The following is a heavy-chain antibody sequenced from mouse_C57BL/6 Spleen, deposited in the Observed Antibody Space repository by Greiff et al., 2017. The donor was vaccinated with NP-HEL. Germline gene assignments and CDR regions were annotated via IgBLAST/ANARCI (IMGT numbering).Heavy chain of an antibody. Sequence: QVQLKQPGAELVRPGSSVKLSCKASGYTFTSYWMHWVKQRPIQGLEWIGNIDPSDSETHYNQKFKDKATLTVDKSSSTAYMQLSSLTSEDSAVYYCARGGYGNYGYFDVWGTGTTVTVSS. CDR1: GYTFTSYW. D-gene: IGHD2-10*02. V-gene: IGHV1-52*01. CDR2: IDPSDSET. J-gene: IGHJ1*03. CDR3: ARGGYGNYGYFDV.